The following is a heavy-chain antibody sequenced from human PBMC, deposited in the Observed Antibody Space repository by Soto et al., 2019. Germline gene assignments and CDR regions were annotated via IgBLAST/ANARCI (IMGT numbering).Heavy chain of an antibody. Sequence: GGSLRLSCAASGFTFSSYGMHWVRQAPGKGLEWVAVISYDGSNKYYADSVKGRFTISRDNSKNTLYLQMNSRRAGDTAGYYCAKGAVSSGYYFDYWGQGTLVTVSS. CDR3: AKGAVSSGYYFDY. J-gene: IGHJ4*02. CDR2: ISYDGSNK. V-gene: IGHV3-30*18. CDR1: GFTFSSYG. D-gene: IGHD6-25*01.